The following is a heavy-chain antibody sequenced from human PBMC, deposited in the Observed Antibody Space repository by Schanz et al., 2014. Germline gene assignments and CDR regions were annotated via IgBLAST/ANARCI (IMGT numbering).Heavy chain of an antibody. J-gene: IGHJ4*03. CDR3: ASVDHYYLVDF. V-gene: IGHV3-23*01. CDR1: GFTFSSYA. D-gene: IGHD1-26*01. Sequence: EVQLLESGGGLVQPGGSLRLSCAASGFTFSSYAMSWVRQAPGKGLEWISYITYNGGTIYYADSVKGSFTISRDNSKNTLYRQLGSLGAEDTSMYAYASVDHYYLVDFWGQGTLVTVSS. CDR2: ITYNGGTI.